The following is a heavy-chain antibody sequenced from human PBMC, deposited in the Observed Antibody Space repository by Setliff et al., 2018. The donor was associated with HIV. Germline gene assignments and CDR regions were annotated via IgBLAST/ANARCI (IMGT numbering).Heavy chain of an antibody. V-gene: IGHV4-39*01. CDR1: GGSISSSTYY. Sequence: SLTCPVSGGSISSSTYYWGWIRQPPGKGLEWIGSIFYRGTTYDNSSLKSRLTMSVDTSKNQFSLRLTFLTAADTAVYYCARLSPLRAFDIWGQGTMVTVSS. CDR2: IFYRGTT. J-gene: IGHJ3*02. CDR3: ARLSPLRAFDI.